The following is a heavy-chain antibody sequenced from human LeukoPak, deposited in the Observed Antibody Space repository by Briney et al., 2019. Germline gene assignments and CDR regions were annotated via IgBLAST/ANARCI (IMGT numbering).Heavy chain of an antibody. CDR2: IYYSGST. J-gene: IGHJ4*02. CDR3: ARGLWFGEGLVY. Sequence: PSETLSLTCSVSDDSITMYYWTWIRQPPGKGLEWIGYIYYSGSTNYNPSLKSRVTISVDTSKNQFSLKLSSVTAADTAVYYCARGLWFGEGLVYWGQGTLVTVSS. CDR1: DDSITMYY. D-gene: IGHD3-10*01. V-gene: IGHV4-59*01.